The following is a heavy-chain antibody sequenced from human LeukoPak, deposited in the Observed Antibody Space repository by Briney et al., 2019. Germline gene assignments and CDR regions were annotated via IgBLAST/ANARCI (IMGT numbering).Heavy chain of an antibody. CDR3: AKVGRRGIAAAGLFDY. D-gene: IGHD6-13*01. CDR1: GFTFSSYG. V-gene: IGHV3-33*06. Sequence: GGSLRLSCAASGFTFSSYGMQWVRQAPGKGLEWVADIWYDGSNKYYADSVKGRFTISRHNSKNTLYLQMNSLRAEDTAVYYCAKVGRRGIAAAGLFDYWGQGTLVTVSS. J-gene: IGHJ4*02. CDR2: IWYDGSNK.